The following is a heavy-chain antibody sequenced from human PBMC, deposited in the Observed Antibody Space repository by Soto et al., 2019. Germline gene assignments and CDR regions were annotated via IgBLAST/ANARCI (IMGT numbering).Heavy chain of an antibody. V-gene: IGHV3-23*01. J-gene: IGHJ4*02. Sequence: GGSLRLSCAASGFTFSDYAMGWVRQAPGKGLEWVSSCSGSGGITYYADAVKGRFTISRDNSRNTLSLQMNSLRAEDTAVYYCAKEGADTIFGVEHFDYWGQGTLVTVSS. CDR3: AKEGADTIFGVEHFDY. CDR1: GFTFSDYA. D-gene: IGHD3-3*01. CDR2: CSGSGGIT.